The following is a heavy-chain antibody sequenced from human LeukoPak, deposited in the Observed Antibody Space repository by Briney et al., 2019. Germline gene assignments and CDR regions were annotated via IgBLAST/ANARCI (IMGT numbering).Heavy chain of an antibody. CDR2: ISGSGGST. J-gene: IGHJ4*02. Sequence: PGGSLRLSCAASGFTFSSYAMSWVRQAPGKGLEWVSIISGSGGSTHYAGSVKGRFTIFRDDSKNTLYLQMDSLIAEDTAVYFCATYGVGFLDYWGQGTLVTVSS. V-gene: IGHV3-23*01. D-gene: IGHD4-17*01. CDR3: ATYGVGFLDY. CDR1: GFTFSSYA.